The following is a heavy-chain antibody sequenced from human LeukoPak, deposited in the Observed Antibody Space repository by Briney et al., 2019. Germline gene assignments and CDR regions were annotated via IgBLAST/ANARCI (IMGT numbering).Heavy chain of an antibody. CDR3: TGNYYGSGSYADFDY. V-gene: IGHV1-24*01. J-gene: IGHJ4*02. D-gene: IGHD3-10*01. CDR1: GYTLTELS. CDR2: FDPEDGET. Sequence: EASVKVSCKVSGYTLTELSMHWVRQAPGKGLEWMGGFDPEDGETIYAQKFQGRVTMTEDTSTDTAYMELSSLRSEDTAVYYCTGNYYGSGSYADFDYWGQGTLVTVSS.